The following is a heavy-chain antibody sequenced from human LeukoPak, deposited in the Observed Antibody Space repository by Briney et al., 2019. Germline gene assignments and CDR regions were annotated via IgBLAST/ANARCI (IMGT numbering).Heavy chain of an antibody. D-gene: IGHD2-15*01. J-gene: IGHJ4*02. Sequence: PGGSLRLSCAASGFTFSSYSMNWVRQDPGKGLEWVSCISPDGSSIYYADSVKGRFTISRDNAKNSLYLQMSSLRVEDTAVYYCARDIGPDYWGQGTLLTVPS. V-gene: IGHV3-48*04. CDR2: ISPDGSSI. CDR3: ARDIGPDY. CDR1: GFTFSSYS.